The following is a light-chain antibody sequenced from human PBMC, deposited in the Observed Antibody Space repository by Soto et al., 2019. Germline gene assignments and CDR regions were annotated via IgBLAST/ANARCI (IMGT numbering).Light chain of an antibody. CDR1: SSDVGSYNR. Sequence: QSVLTQPPSVSGSPGQSVTISCTGTSSDVGSYNRVSWYQQPPGTAPKLMIYEVSNRPSGVPDRFSGSKSDNTASLTISGLQAEDEADDYCSSYTISTTYVFGTGTKSPS. CDR3: SSYTISTTYV. CDR2: EVS. V-gene: IGLV2-18*02. J-gene: IGLJ1*01.